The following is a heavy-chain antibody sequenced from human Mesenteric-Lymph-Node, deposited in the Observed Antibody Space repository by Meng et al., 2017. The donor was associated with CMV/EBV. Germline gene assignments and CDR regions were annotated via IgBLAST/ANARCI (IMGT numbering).Heavy chain of an antibody. CDR1: GGSISSRSYY. CDR2: IYYSGNT. J-gene: IGHJ4*02. V-gene: IGHV4-39*01. Sequence: SETLSLTCTVSGGSISSRSYYWGWIRQPPGKGLEWIGDIYYSGNTHYNPSLKSRVTISVDTSQNQFSLKLSPVTAADTAVYYCARGDFVNYYFAYWGQGTLVTVSS. CDR3: ARGDFVNYYFAY. D-gene: IGHD3-3*01.